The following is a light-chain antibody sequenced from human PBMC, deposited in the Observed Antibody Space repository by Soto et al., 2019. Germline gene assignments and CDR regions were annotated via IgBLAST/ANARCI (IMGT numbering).Light chain of an antibody. V-gene: IGKV3-15*01. CDR3: QQYDKWPPIT. CDR2: GAS. J-gene: IGKJ5*01. CDR1: QTVATN. Sequence: ETVMTQSPATLSVSPGERATFSCRASQTVATNLAWYQQKPGQPPRLLFYGASTRATVIPTRFSGSGSGTEFTLTINSLQSEDFAVYYCQQYDKWPPITFGQGTRLEIK.